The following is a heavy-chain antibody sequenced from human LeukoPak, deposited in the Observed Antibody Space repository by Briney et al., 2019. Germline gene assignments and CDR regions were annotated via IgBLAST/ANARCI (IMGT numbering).Heavy chain of an antibody. J-gene: IGHJ6*03. CDR1: GGSISSYY. CDR2: IYYSGST. V-gene: IGHV4-59*08. Sequence: SETLSLTCTVSGGSISSYYWSWIRQPPGKGLEWIGYIYYSGSTNYNPSLKSRVTISVDTSKNQFSLKLSSVTAADTAVYYCARSIVVVPAAMQGYYYYYMDVWGNGTTVTVSS. CDR3: ARSIVVVPAAMQGYYYYYMDV. D-gene: IGHD2-2*01.